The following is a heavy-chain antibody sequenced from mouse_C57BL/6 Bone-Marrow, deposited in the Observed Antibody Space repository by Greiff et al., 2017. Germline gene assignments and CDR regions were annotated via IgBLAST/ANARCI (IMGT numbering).Heavy chain of an antibody. CDR1: GYTFTSYG. J-gene: IGHJ1*03. CDR2: IYPRSGNT. Sequence: QVQLKGSGAELARPGASVKLSCKASGYTFTSYGISWVKQRTGQGLEWIGEIYPRSGNTYYNEKFKGKATLTADKSSSTAYMELRSLTSEDSAVYFCARDGNYGYWYFDVWGTGTTVTVSS. D-gene: IGHD2-1*01. CDR3: ARDGNYGYWYFDV. V-gene: IGHV1-81*01.